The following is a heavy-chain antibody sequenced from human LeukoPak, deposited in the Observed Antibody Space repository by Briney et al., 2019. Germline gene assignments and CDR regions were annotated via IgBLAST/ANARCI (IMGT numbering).Heavy chain of an antibody. CDR1: GFTFDDYG. D-gene: IGHD4-11*01. CDR3: AKGVYGNYGDYFDY. Sequence: GGSLRLSCAASGFTFDDYGMSWVRQAPGKGLEWVSGINWNGGSTGYADSVKGRFTISRDNAKNSLYLQMNSLRAEDMALYYCAKGVYGNYGDYFDYWGQGTLVTVSS. CDR2: INWNGGST. V-gene: IGHV3-20*04. J-gene: IGHJ4*02.